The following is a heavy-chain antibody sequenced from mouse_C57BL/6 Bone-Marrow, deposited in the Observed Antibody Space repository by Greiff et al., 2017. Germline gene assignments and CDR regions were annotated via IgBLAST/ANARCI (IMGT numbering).Heavy chain of an antibody. Sequence: QVQLQQPGAELVKPGASVKLSCKASGYTFTNYWMHWVKQRPGQGLEWIGMMHPNGGSPNYNEKFKSEDTLSIDKSSRIAYMELNSLTSEDSAVYYCARSYDYDDYAMDYWGQGTSVTVSS. CDR1: GYTFTNYW. D-gene: IGHD2-4*01. J-gene: IGHJ4*01. CDR2: MHPNGGSP. V-gene: IGHV1-64*01. CDR3: ARSYDYDDYAMDY.